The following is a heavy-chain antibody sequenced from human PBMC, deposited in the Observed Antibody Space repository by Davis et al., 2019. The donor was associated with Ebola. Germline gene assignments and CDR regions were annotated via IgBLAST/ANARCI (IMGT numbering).Heavy chain of an antibody. CDR3: ARSKRLQYYYDESGYYGMDV. CDR1: GGSISSGGYS. J-gene: IGHJ6*02. V-gene: IGHV4-30-2*01. D-gene: IGHD3-22*01. CDR2: IYQTGST. Sequence: MPLETLSLTCAVSGGSISSGGYSWSWIRQPQGKGLEWIGYIYQTGSTYYNPSLKSRVSISIDRSKNQFSLKLSSVTAADTAVYYCARSKRLQYYYDESGYYGMDVWGPGTTVTVSS.